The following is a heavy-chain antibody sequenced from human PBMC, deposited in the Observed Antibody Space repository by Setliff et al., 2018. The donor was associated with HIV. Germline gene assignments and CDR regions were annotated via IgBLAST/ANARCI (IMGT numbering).Heavy chain of an antibody. V-gene: IGHV5-51*01. J-gene: IGHJ6*02. CDR3: ATLQPDSVDV. CDR2: VHPGNSET. CDR1: GYSFTNFW. Sequence: PGESLKISCKASGYSFTNFWIGWVRQMPGEGLEWMGIVHPGNSETRYSLPFESQVTISADRSITTAFLQWSSLKASDTAIYYCATLQPDSVDVWGQGTTVTVSS.